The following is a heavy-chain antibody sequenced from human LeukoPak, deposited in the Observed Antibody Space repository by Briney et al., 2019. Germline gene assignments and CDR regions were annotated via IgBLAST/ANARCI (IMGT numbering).Heavy chain of an antibody. Sequence: GGSLRLSCAASGFTFSSYAMSWVRQAPGKGLEWVSAISGSGGSTYYADSVKGRFTISRDNSKNTLYLQMNSLRAEDTAVYYCAKSVAARPQYYYYMDVWGKGTTVTVSS. D-gene: IGHD6-6*01. J-gene: IGHJ6*03. CDR2: ISGSGGST. CDR3: AKSVAARPQYYYYMDV. CDR1: GFTFSSYA. V-gene: IGHV3-23*01.